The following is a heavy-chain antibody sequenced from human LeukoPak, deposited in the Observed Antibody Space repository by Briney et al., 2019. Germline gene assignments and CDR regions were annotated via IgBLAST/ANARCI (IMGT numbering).Heavy chain of an antibody. CDR3: ARGERVYDFWSGYYRSGNYYYMDV. D-gene: IGHD3-3*01. CDR2: TYYRSKRYN. CDR1: GDSVSSKNAA. Sequence: SQTLSLTCAISGDSVSSKNAAWNWIRQSPSRGLEWLGRTYYRSKRYNEYAVSVKGRITIKPDTSKNQFSLLLNSVTPEDTAVYYCARGERVYDFWSGYYRSGNYYYMDVWGKGTTVTVSS. J-gene: IGHJ6*03. V-gene: IGHV6-1*01.